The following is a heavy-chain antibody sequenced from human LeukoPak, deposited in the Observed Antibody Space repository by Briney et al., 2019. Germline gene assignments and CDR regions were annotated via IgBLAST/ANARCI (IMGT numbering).Heavy chain of an antibody. D-gene: IGHD4-17*01. CDR1: GYTFTSYG. CDR3: ARDTQDYGDYAPWFDP. Sequence: ASVKVSCKASGYTFTSYGISWVRQAPGQGLEWMGWISAYNGNTNYAQKLQGSVTMTTDTSTSTAYMELRSLRCDDTAVYYCARDTQDYGDYAPWFDPWGQGTLVTVSS. J-gene: IGHJ5*02. V-gene: IGHV1-18*01. CDR2: ISAYNGNT.